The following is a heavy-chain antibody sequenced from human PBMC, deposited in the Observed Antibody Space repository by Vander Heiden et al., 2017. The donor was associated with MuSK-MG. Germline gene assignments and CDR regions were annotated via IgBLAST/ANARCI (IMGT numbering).Heavy chain of an antibody. CDR1: GGPISSSSYY. CDR3: ARNAVIISSGWYYFDY. CDR2: IYYSGST. D-gene: IGHD6-19*01. V-gene: IGHV4-39*01. Sequence: QLQLQESGPGLVKPSETLSLTCTVSGGPISSSSYYWGWIRQPPGKGLEWIGSIYYSGSTYYNPSLKSRVTISVDTSKNQFSLKLSSVTAADTAVYYCARNAVIISSGWYYFDYWGQGTLVTVSS. J-gene: IGHJ4*02.